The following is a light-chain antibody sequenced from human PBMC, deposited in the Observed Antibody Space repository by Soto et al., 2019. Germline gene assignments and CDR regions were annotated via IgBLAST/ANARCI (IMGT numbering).Light chain of an antibody. CDR1: SSDVGGYSY. CDR2: EVS. CDR3: SSYARNRDVL. Sequence: QSALTQPPSASGSPAQSVAISCTGTSSDVGGYSYVSWYQQHPGKAPKLMIYEVSKRPSGVPDRFSGSKSGNTASLTVSGLQAEDEADYYCSSYARNRDVLFGGGTKLTVL. J-gene: IGLJ2*01. V-gene: IGLV2-8*01.